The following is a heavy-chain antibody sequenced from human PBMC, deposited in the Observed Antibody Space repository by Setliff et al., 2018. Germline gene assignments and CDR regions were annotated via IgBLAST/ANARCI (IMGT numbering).Heavy chain of an antibody. CDR3: ARGGGYSSSWPGGDYFDY. J-gene: IGHJ4*02. CDR1: GFTFSSYA. CDR2: ISGSAQTT. V-gene: IGHV3-23*01. Sequence: PGGSLRLSCAASGFTFSSYAIIWVRQAPGKGLEWVSMISGSAQTTYYADSVKGRFTISRDNSKNTLYLQMNSLRAEDTAVYYCARGGGYSSSWPGGDYFDYWGQGTLVTVSS. D-gene: IGHD6-13*01.